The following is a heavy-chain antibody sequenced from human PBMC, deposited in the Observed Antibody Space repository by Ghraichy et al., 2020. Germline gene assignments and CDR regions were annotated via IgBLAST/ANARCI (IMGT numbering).Heavy chain of an antibody. CDR2: IKQDGSEK. V-gene: IGHV3-7*01. CDR1: GFTFSNYW. Sequence: GGSLRLSCAASGFTFSNYWMSWVRQAPGKGLEWVANIKQDGSEKYCVDSVEGRFTFSRDNAKNSLYLQMNGLRAEDTAVYYCARVDTTLAHFGMDVWGQGTTVTVSS. J-gene: IGHJ6*02. D-gene: IGHD5-18*01. CDR3: ARVDTTLAHFGMDV.